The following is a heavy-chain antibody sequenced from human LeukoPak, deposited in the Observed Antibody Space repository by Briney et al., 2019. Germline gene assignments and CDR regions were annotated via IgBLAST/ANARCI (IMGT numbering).Heavy chain of an antibody. CDR1: GGSISSYY. CDR2: IYYSGST. V-gene: IGHV4-59*08. CDR3: ARLLVGAEDYFDC. Sequence: SETLSLTCTVSGGSISSYYWSWIRQPPGKGLEWIGYIYYSGSTNYNPSLKSRVTISVDTSKNQFSLKLSSVTAADTAVYYCARLLVGAEDYFDCWGQGTLVTVSS. J-gene: IGHJ4*02. D-gene: IGHD1-26*01.